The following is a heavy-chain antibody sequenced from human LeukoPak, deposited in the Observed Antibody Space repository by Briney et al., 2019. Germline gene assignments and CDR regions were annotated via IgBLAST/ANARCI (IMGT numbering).Heavy chain of an antibody. Sequence: GGSLRLSCAASGFTVSSNYMSWVRQAPGKGLEWVSVIYSGGSTYYADSVKGRFTISRDNSKNTLYLQMNSLRAEDTAVYYCARNSASGWSYYFDYWGQGTLVTVSS. J-gene: IGHJ4*02. D-gene: IGHD6-19*01. V-gene: IGHV3-53*01. CDR1: GFTVSSNY. CDR2: IYSGGST. CDR3: ARNSASGWSYYFDY.